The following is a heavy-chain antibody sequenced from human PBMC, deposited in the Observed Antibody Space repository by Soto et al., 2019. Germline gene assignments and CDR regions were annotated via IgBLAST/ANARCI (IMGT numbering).Heavy chain of an antibody. V-gene: IGHV4-59*08. CDR3: ARHNYGSGSTYFDY. D-gene: IGHD3-10*01. CDR1: GTSISSYY. CDR2: IYYSGST. J-gene: IGHJ4*02. Sequence: SSETLSLTCTVSGTSISSYYWSSIRQPPGKGLEWIGYIYYSGSTNYNPSLKSRVTISVDTSKNQFSLKLNSMTAVDTAVYYCARHNYGSGSTYFDYWGQGTLVTVSS.